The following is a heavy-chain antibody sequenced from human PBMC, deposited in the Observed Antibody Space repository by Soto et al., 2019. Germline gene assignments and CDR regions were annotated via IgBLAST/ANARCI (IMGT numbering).Heavy chain of an antibody. CDR3: ARCIYYYDSSGYYYFDY. Sequence: ALVKVSCKASGYTFTSYGISWVRQAPGQGLEWMGWISAYNGNTNYAQKLQGRVTMTTDTSTSTAYMELRSLRSDDTAVYYCARCIYYYDSSGYYYFDYWGQGTLVTVSS. J-gene: IGHJ4*02. V-gene: IGHV1-18*04. CDR2: ISAYNGNT. CDR1: GYTFTSYG. D-gene: IGHD3-22*01.